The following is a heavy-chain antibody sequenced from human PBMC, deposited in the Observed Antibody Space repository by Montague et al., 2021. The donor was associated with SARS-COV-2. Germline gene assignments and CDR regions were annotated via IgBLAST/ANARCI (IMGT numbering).Heavy chain of an antibody. V-gene: IGHV4-38-2*02. J-gene: IGHJ3*02. CDR1: GSSVRSDYY. CDR3: ARYSPLGFESPDTFDI. Sequence: SEPLSLTCTVSGSSVRSDYYWAWIRQSPGKGLEWIGSSSHKGITDYNPSLRSRVTLSVDTSKNQISLKLTSVAAADTAVYYCARYSPLGFESPDTFDIWGRGTMVTVSS. D-gene: IGHD3-9*01. CDR2: SSHKGIT.